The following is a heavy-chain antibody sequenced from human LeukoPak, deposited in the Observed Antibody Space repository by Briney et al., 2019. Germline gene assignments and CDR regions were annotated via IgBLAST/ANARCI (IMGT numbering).Heavy chain of an antibody. V-gene: IGHV1-8*01. CDR2: MNPNSGST. CDR1: GYTFTSYD. Sequence: ASVKASCTASGYTFTSYDINWVRQATGQGLEWMGWMNPNSGSTGYAQKFPGRGTMTRNTSISTAYMELRSLRSEDTGVYYCARGRGEAPFLEWVNPRNWFDPWGQGTLVTVSS. D-gene: IGHD3-3*02. J-gene: IGHJ5*02. CDR3: ARGRGEAPFLEWVNPRNWFDP.